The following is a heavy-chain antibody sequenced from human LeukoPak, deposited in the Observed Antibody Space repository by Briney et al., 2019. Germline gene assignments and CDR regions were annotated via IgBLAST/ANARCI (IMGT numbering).Heavy chain of an antibody. D-gene: IGHD1/OR15-1a*01. Sequence: KASETLSLTCTVSGGSISSYYWSWIRQPPGKGLEWIGYIYYSGSTNYNPSLKSRVTISVDTSKNQFSLKLSSVTAADTAVYYCASGSAPKQLDYWGQGTLVTVSS. V-gene: IGHV4-59*01. CDR2: IYYSGST. CDR3: ASGSAPKQLDY. CDR1: GGSISSYY. J-gene: IGHJ4*02.